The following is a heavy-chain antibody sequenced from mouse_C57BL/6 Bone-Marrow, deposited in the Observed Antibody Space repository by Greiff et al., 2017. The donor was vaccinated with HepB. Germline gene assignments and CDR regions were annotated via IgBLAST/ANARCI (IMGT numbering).Heavy chain of an antibody. CDR2: ISSGGDYI. J-gene: IGHJ3*01. CDR3: TRDGDYGSSYVAWFAY. Sequence: EVQLQESGGDLVKPGGSLKLSCAASGFTFSSYGMSWVRQTPDKRLEWVATISSGGDYIYYADTVKGRFTISRDNARNTLYLQMSSLKSEDTAMYYCTRDGDYGSSYVAWFAYWGQGTLVTVSA. V-gene: IGHV5-6*01. D-gene: IGHD1-1*01. CDR1: GFTFSSYG.